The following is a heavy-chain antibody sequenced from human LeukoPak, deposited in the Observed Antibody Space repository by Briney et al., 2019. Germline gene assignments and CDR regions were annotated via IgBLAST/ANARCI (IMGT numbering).Heavy chain of an antibody. CDR1: GYTFTGYY. CDR3: GRDPRLGIRGYTYGYIEY. Sequence: ASVKVSCKASGYTFTGYYLHWVRQAPGQGLQWMGWINTNTGNPTYAQGFTGRYVFSLDTSVSTAYLQISGLTADDTAVYFCGRDPRLGIRGYTYGYIEYWGQGTLVTVSS. D-gene: IGHD5-18*01. CDR2: INTNTGNP. V-gene: IGHV7-4-1*02. J-gene: IGHJ4*02.